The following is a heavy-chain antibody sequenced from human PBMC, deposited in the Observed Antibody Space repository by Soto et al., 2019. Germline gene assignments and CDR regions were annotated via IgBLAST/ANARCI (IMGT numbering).Heavy chain of an antibody. CDR1: GGTFSSYA. CDR3: ATGGVVVAAMDNWFDP. V-gene: IGHV1-2*04. D-gene: IGHD2-15*01. CDR2: INPNSGGT. Sequence: ASVKVSCKASGGTFSSYAISWVRQAPGQGLEWMGWINPNSGGTNYAQKFQGWVTMTRDTSISTAYMELSRLRSDDTAVYYCATGGVVVAAMDNWFDPWGQETLVTVSS. J-gene: IGHJ5*02.